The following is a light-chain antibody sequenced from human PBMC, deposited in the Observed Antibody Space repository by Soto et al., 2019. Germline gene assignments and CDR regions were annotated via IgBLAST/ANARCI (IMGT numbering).Light chain of an antibody. CDR2: DVS. J-gene: IGLJ1*01. V-gene: IGLV2-11*01. CDR3: CSYAGIYV. CDR1: SSDVGTYNY. Sequence: QSVLAQPRSVSGPPGQSVSISCSGTSSDVGTYNYVSWYQQHPGKAPKLMIYDVSKRPSGVPDRFSGSKSGNTASLTISGLQAEDEADYYCCSYAGIYVFGTGTKVTVL.